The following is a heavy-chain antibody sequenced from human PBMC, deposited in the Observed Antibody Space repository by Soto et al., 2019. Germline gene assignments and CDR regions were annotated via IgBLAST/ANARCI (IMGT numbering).Heavy chain of an antibody. CDR3: AKDPPNYYGSGTFPYI. CDR2: ISYDGSNK. Sequence: QVQLVESGGGVVQPGRSLRLSCAASGFTFSSYGMHWVRQAPGKGLEWVAVISYDGSNKYYADSVKGRFTISRDNSKKLSNLQMNSLRAEDTAVYYCAKDPPNYYGSGTFPYIWGQVTLVTVSS. D-gene: IGHD3-10*01. CDR1: GFTFSSYG. J-gene: IGHJ4*02. V-gene: IGHV3-30*18.